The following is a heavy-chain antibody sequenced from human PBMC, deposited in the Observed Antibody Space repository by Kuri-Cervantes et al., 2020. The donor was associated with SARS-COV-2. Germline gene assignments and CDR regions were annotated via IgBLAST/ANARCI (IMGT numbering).Heavy chain of an antibody. Sequence: ESLKISCTVSGGSISASTYYWGWIRQPPGKGLEWIGGISYSGSTYYNPSLKSRVTISVDTSRNQFSLELSSVTAADTAVYYCAGGLHGEVIIFYWGQGNLVTVSS. J-gene: IGHJ4*02. D-gene: IGHD3-3*01. CDR1: GGSISASTYY. CDR3: AGGLHGEVIIFY. V-gene: IGHV4-39*01. CDR2: ISYSGST.